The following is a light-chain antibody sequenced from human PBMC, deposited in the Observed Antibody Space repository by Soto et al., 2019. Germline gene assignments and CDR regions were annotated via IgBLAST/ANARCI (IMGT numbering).Light chain of an antibody. Sequence: QSVLTQPASVSGSPGQSITVSCTGTSSDVENYDLVSWYQQHPGQAPKVIIYGVTKRPSGVSNRFSGKRSGNTASLTISGLQAEDEAEYFCCSYAGDNSWVFGRGTKVTVL. V-gene: IGLV2-23*02. CDR1: SSDVENYDL. J-gene: IGLJ3*02. CDR3: CSYAGDNSWV. CDR2: GVT.